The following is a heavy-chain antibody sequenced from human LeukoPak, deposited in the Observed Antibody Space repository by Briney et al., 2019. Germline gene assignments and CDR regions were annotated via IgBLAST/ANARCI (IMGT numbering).Heavy chain of an antibody. CDR1: GDSINSLDL. D-gene: IGHD2-15*01. CDR3: ARDRVVAATYYYGMDV. Sequence: SETLSLTCTVSGDSINSLDLWSWVRQPPGKGLEWIGYIYYSGSTHYNPSLKSRITISVDTSKNQFSLKVTSVTAADTAVYYCARDRVVAATYYYGMDVWGQGTTVTVSS. CDR2: IYYSGST. J-gene: IGHJ6*02. V-gene: IGHV4-30-4*01.